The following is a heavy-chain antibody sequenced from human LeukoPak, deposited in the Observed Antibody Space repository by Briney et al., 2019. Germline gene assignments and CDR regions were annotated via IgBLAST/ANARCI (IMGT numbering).Heavy chain of an antibody. Sequence: SSETLSLTCIVSGGSISSSIYYWAWVRQPPGKGLEWIGTVFYNGATQYSPSLRSRVTISVDTSKNQFSLKLSSVTAADTAVYYCARDGRNEWLPHTAFIWYFDLWGRGTLVTVSS. CDR1: GGSISSSIYY. J-gene: IGHJ2*01. CDR2: VFYNGAT. CDR3: ARDGRNEWLPHTAFIWYFDL. D-gene: IGHD2-8*01. V-gene: IGHV4-39*07.